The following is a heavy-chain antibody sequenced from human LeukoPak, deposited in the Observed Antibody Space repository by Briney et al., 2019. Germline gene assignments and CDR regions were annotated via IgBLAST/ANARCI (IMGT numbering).Heavy chain of an antibody. V-gene: IGHV1-18*01. CDR3: ARSGYCSSTSCYNIDY. D-gene: IGHD2-2*01. CDR2: ISAYNGNT. J-gene: IGHJ4*02. CDR1: GYTFTSYG. Sequence: ASVKVPCKASGYTFTSYGISWVRQAPGQGLEWMGWISAYNGNTNYAQKLQGRVTMTTDTSTSTAYMELRNLRSDDTAVYYCARSGYCSSTSCYNIDYWGQGTLVTVSS.